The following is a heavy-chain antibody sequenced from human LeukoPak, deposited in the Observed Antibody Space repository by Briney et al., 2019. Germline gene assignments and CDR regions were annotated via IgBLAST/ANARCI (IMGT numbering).Heavy chain of an antibody. CDR3: TTDPYYYYMDV. Sequence: GGSLRLSCAASGFTFSSYSMNWVRQAPGKVLEWVGRIKSKTDGGTTDYAAPVKGRFTISRDDSKNTLYLQMNSLKTEDTAVYYCTTDPYYYYMDVWGKGTTVTISS. CDR2: IKSKTDGGTT. CDR1: GFTFSSYS. V-gene: IGHV3-15*01. J-gene: IGHJ6*03.